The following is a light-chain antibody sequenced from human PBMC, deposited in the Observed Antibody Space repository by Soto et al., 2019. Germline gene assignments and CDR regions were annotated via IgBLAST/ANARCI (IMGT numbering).Light chain of an antibody. V-gene: IGKV2D-29*02. CDR3: MQSTQLPPT. Sequence: DVVMTQSPLSLSVTPGQPASISCKSSQSLLHITGETFLFWYLQKPGQSPQLLICEVSTRVSGVPDRFSGSGSGTDFTLEISRVETDDVGIYYCMQSTQLPPTFGQGTLLEIK. CDR1: QSLLHITGETF. CDR2: EVS. J-gene: IGKJ5*01.